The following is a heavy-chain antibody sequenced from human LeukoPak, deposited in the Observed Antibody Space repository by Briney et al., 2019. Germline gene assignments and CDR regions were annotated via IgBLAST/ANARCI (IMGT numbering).Heavy chain of an antibody. V-gene: IGHV3-11*04. CDR1: GFTFSDYY. Sequence: PGGSLRLSCAAAGFTFSDYYMSWIRQAPGKWLEWVSYISSSGSTIYYADSVKGRFTIARDNANNSLYLQMNSLRAEDTAVYYCARDIPCSGGSCSFYWGQGTLVTVSS. J-gene: IGHJ4*02. CDR2: ISSSGSTI. D-gene: IGHD2-15*01. CDR3: ARDIPCSGGSCSFY.